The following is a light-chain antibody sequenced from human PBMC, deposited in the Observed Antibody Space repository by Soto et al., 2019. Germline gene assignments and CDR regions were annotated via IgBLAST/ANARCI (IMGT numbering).Light chain of an antibody. CDR1: QSVSNNY. V-gene: IGKV3-20*01. CDR2: GAS. CDR3: QQYGSSGT. J-gene: IGKJ1*01. Sequence: EIVLTQSPGTLSLSPGEIATLFFRASQSVSNNYLAWYQQKPGQAPRLLIYGASNRATGIPGRFSGSGSGTDFTLTISRLEPEDFAVYYCQQYGSSGTFGQGTKVDI.